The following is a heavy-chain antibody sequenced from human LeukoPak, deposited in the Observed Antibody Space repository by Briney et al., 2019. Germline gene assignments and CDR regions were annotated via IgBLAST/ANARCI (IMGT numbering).Heavy chain of an antibody. Sequence: GGSLRLSCAASGFTFDDYAMHWVRQAPGKGLEWVSGISWNSGSIGYADSVKGRFTISRDNAKNSLYLQMNSLRVEDTAVYYCARRGLPDVWGQGTTVTVSS. D-gene: IGHD2-15*01. J-gene: IGHJ6*02. CDR2: ISWNSGSI. CDR3: ARRGLPDV. CDR1: GFTFDDYA. V-gene: IGHV3-9*01.